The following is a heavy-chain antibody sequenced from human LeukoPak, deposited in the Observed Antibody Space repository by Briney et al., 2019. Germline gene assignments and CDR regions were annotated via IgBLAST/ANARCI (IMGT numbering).Heavy chain of an antibody. CDR1: GLTFRNYG. J-gene: IGHJ4*02. D-gene: IGHD6-19*01. CDR3: AKYGIGAVAGFDY. V-gene: IGHV3-30*02. CDR2: IWYDGSNK. Sequence: GGSLRLSCAASGLTFRNYGMHWVRQAPGKGLEWVAFIWYDGSNKYYVDSVKGRFTISRDNSKNTLYLQMNSLRAEDTAVYYCAKYGIGAVAGFDYWGQGTLVTVSS.